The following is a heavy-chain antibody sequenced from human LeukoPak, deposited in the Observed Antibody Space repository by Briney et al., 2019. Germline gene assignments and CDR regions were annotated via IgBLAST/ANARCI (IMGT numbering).Heavy chain of an antibody. CDR1: GYTLTELS. Sequence: ASVKVSCKVSGYTLTELSMHWVRQAPGKGLEWMGGFDPEDGETIYAQKFQGRVTMTEDTSTDTAYMELSSLRSEDTAVYYCARASYWERRYCGGDCYSNWFDPWGQGTLVTVSS. D-gene: IGHD2-21*02. CDR3: ARASYWERRYCGGDCYSNWFDP. V-gene: IGHV1-24*01. CDR2: FDPEDGET. J-gene: IGHJ5*02.